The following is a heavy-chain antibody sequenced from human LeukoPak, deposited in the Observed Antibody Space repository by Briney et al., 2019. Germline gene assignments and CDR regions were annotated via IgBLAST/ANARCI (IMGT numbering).Heavy chain of an antibody. Sequence: GGSLRLSCAASGLTFSSYAMHWVRQAPGKGLECVANIKQDGSVTYYVDSVRGRFTISRDNAKNSLYLQMNSLRTEDTAVYYCARDPWADSSGFPLHHWGQGTLVTVSS. CDR1: GLTFSSYA. CDR2: IKQDGSVT. V-gene: IGHV3-7*03. J-gene: IGHJ1*01. CDR3: ARDPWADSSGFPLHH. D-gene: IGHD3-22*01.